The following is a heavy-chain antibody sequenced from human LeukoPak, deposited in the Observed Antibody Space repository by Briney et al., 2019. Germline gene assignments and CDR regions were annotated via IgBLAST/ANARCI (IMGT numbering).Heavy chain of an antibody. V-gene: IGHV3-30-3*01. D-gene: IGHD3-22*01. CDR3: AKGSYYDSSGSFYFDY. CDR1: GFTFSSYA. J-gene: IGHJ4*02. CDR2: ISYDGSNK. Sequence: GGSLRLSCAASGFTFSSYAMSWVRQAPGKGLEWVPVISYDGSNKYYADSVKGRFTISRDNSKNTLYLQMNSLRAEDTAVYYCAKGSYYDSSGSFYFDYWGQGTLVTVSS.